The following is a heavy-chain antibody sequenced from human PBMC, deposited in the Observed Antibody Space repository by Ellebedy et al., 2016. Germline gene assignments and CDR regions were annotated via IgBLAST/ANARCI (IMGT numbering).Heavy chain of an antibody. D-gene: IGHD3-9*01. Sequence: ASVKVSCKASGGTFSSYAISWVRQAPGQGLEWMGRIIPILGIANYAQKFQGRVTITADKSTSTAYMELSSLRSEDTAVYYCARDRRYFDWLLPPKGWFDPWGQGTLVTVSS. V-gene: IGHV1-69*04. CDR2: IIPILGIA. CDR3: ARDRRYFDWLLPPKGWFDP. J-gene: IGHJ5*02. CDR1: GGTFSSYA.